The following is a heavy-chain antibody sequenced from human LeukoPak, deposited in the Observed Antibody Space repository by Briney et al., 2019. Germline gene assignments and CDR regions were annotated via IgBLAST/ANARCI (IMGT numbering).Heavy chain of an antibody. D-gene: IGHD3-10*01. V-gene: IGHV4-4*07. CDR3: ARVIGDKNDYYYYYMDV. CDR1: GGSISSYY. Sequence: PSETLSLTCTVSGGSISSYYWSWIRQPAGKGLEWIGRIYTSGSTNYNPSLKSRVTMSVDTSKNQFSLKLSSVTAADTAVYYCARVIGDKNDYYYYYMDVWGKGTTVTVSS. CDR2: IYTSGST. J-gene: IGHJ6*03.